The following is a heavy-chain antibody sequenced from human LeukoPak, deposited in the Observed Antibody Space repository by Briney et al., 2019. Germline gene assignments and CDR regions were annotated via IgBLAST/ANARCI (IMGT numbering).Heavy chain of an antibody. V-gene: IGHV3-23*01. CDR3: AKDPNGDYIGAFDA. CDR2: IPSKGGAT. CDR1: RLTFKNYA. Sequence: PGRSMRLSCVASRLTFKNYAITWGSHAPREGLQWDASIPSKGGATYYADSVKGRFTMSRDNSRNTLYLQMDSLRAEDTAIYYCAKDPNGDYIGAFDAWGQGTMVTVSS. J-gene: IGHJ3*01. D-gene: IGHD2-8*01.